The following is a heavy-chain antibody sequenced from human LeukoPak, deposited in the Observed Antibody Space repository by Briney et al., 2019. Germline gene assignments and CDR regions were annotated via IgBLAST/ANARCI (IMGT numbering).Heavy chain of an antibody. V-gene: IGHV1-58*01. D-gene: IGHD4-17*01. Sequence: SVKVSCRASVFTFTSSAVQWVRQARGQRLEWIVWIVVGSGNTNYAQKFQERVTITRDMSTSTAYMELSSLRSEETAVYYCAADLDGYGDARGMDVWGQGTTVTVSS. CDR2: IVVGSGNT. CDR3: AADLDGYGDARGMDV. CDR1: VFTFTSSA. J-gene: IGHJ6*02.